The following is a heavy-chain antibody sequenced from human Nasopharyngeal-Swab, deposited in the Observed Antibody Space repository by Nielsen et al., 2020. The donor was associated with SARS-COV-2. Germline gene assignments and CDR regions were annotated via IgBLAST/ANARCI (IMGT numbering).Heavy chain of an antibody. J-gene: IGHJ4*02. V-gene: IGHV4-39*01. D-gene: IGHD6-13*01. CDR3: ARHRYSSSWSWYFDY. CDR1: GGSISSSSYY. CDR2: IYYSGST. Sequence: GSLRLSCTVSGGSISSSSYYWGWIRQPPGKGLEWIGSIYYSGSTYYNPSLKSRVTISVDTSKNQFSLRLSSVTAADTAVYCCARHRYSSSWSWYFDYWGQGTLVTVSS.